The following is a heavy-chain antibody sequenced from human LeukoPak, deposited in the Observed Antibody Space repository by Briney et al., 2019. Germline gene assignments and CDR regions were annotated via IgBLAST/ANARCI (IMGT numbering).Heavy chain of an antibody. Sequence: ASVKVSCKVSGYTLTELSMHWVRQAPGKGLEWMGGFDPEDGETIYAQKFQGRVTMTEDTSTDTAYMELSSLRSEDTAVYYCATDRIAVAGTFPFEYWGQGTLVTVSS. CDR1: GYTLTELS. J-gene: IGHJ4*02. V-gene: IGHV1-24*01. CDR2: FDPEDGET. CDR3: ATDRIAVAGTFPFEY. D-gene: IGHD6-19*01.